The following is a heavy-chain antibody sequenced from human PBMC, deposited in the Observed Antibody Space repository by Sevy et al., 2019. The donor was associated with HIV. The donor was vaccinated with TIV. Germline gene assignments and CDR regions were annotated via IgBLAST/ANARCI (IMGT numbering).Heavy chain of an antibody. V-gene: IGHV3-15*01. CDR1: GFTFSNAW. CDR2: IKSKTDGGTT. J-gene: IGHJ4*02. CDR3: TTDTAGDYDSSGYYYVAGSFSLFDY. Sequence: GGSLRLSCAASGFTFSNAWMSWVRQAPGKGLEWVGRIKSKTDGGTTDYAAPVKGRFTTSRDDSKNTLYLQMNSLKTEDTAVYYCTTDTAGDYDSSGYYYVAGSFSLFDYWGQGTLVTVSS. D-gene: IGHD3-22*01.